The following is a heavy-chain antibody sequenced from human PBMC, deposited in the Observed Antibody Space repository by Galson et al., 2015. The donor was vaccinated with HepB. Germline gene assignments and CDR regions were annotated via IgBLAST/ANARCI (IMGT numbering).Heavy chain of an antibody. CDR3: ARKHCSSTGCYFDY. J-gene: IGHJ4*02. CDR2: ISYDGSNK. V-gene: IGHV3-30-3*01. D-gene: IGHD2-2*01. Sequence: SLRLSCAASGFTFSSYAMHWVRQAPGKGLEWVAVISYDGSNKYYADSVKGRFTISRDNSKNTLYLQMNSLRAEDTAVYYCARKHCSSTGCYFDYWGQGTLVTVSS. CDR1: GFTFSSYA.